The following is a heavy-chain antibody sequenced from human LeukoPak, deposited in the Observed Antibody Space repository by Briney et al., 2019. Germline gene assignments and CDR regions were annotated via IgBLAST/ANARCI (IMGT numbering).Heavy chain of an antibody. CDR1: GGSISSSSYY. V-gene: IGHV4-39*07. CDR2: IYYSGST. J-gene: IGHJ3*02. CDR3: ARDLKGVVAAHKGAFDI. D-gene: IGHD2-15*01. Sequence: SETLSLTCTVSGGSISSSSYYWGWIRQPPGKGLEWIGSIYYSGSTYYNPSLKSRVTISVDTSKNQFSLKLSSVTAADTAVYYCARDLKGVVAAHKGAFDIWGQGTMVTVSS.